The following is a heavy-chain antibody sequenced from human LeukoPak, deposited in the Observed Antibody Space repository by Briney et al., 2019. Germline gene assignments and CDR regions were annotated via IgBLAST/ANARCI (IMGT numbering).Heavy chain of an antibody. Sequence: GGSLRLSCAASGFTFSDYYMTWIRQAPGKGLEWVSYISGSSSDTNYADFVKGRFTISRDNAKNSLYLQMNSLRAEDTAVYYCARVNPISSGFYAYWGQGTPVTASS. J-gene: IGHJ4*02. CDR1: GFTFSDYY. CDR3: ARVNPISSGFYAY. CDR2: ISGSSSDT. V-gene: IGHV3-11*06. D-gene: IGHD3-22*01.